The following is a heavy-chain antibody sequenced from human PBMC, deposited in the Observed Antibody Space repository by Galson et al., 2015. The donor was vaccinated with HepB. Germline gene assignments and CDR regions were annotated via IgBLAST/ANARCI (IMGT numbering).Heavy chain of an antibody. Sequence: SLRLSCAASGFTFSSYGMHWVRQAPGKGLEWVAVIWYDGSNKYYADSVKGRFTISRDNSKNTLYLQMNSLRAEDTAVYYCARNGGNSGGGFFDYWGQGTLVTVSS. V-gene: IGHV3-33*01. CDR3: ARNGGNSGGGFFDY. CDR2: IWYDGSNK. J-gene: IGHJ4*02. CDR1: GFTFSSYG. D-gene: IGHD4-23*01.